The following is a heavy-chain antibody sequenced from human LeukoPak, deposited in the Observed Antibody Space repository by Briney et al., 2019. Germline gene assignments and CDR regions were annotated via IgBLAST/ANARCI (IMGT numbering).Heavy chain of an antibody. Sequence: ASVKLSCKAAGSTFTSYYIDLMRQAPGQGLEWRAIINSSDGSTTNSQKIPGRVTMTRATSKSTVYLELRGLRSVGTPRYYRSIIRYGYKDGYDIWGQGTLVTVSS. V-gene: IGHV1-46*03. J-gene: IGHJ4*02. CDR1: GSTFTSYY. CDR2: INSSDGST. CDR3: SIIRYGYKDGYDI. D-gene: IGHD5-24*01.